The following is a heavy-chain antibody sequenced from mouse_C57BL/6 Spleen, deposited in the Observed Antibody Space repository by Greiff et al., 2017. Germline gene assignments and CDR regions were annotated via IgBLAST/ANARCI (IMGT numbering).Heavy chain of an antibody. CDR2: IHPNSGST. CDR1: GYTFTSYW. Sequence: QVQLQQPGAELVKPGASVKLSCKASGYTFTSYWLHWVKQRPGQGLEWIGMIHPNSGSTNYNEKFKSKATLTVDKSSSTAYMQLSSLTSEDSAVYYCARGDYYGSGLPMDYWGQGTSVTVSS. J-gene: IGHJ4*01. D-gene: IGHD1-1*01. CDR3: ARGDYYGSGLPMDY. V-gene: IGHV1-64*01.